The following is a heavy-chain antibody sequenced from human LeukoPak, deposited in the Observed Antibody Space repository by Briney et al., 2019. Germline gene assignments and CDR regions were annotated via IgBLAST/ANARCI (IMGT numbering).Heavy chain of an antibody. CDR3: AKGFSVLASNHNYYYYGMDV. J-gene: IGHJ6*02. CDR2: ISADGGGT. D-gene: IGHD1-14*01. CDR1: GFTFEDYA. V-gene: IGHV3-43*02. Sequence: GGSLRLSCAASGFTFEDYAMHWVRQAPGKGLEWVSLISADGGGTYYADSVKGRFTISRDNSKNSLHLQMNSLRTEDTALYYCAKGFSVLASNHNYYYYGMDVWGQGTTVTVSS.